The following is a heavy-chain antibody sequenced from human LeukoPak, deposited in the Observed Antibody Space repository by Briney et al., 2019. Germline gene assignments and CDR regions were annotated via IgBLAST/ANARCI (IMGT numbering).Heavy chain of an antibody. D-gene: IGHD3-3*01. CDR3: AGERMYYDFWSGYYRPGRDAFDI. CDR2: INPNSGGT. Sequence: ASVKVSCKASGYTFTGYYMHWVRQAPGQGLEWMGWINPNSGGTNYAQKFQGRVTMTRDTSISTAYMELSRLRSDDTAVYYCAGERMYYDFWSGYYRPGRDAFDIWGQGTMVTVSS. J-gene: IGHJ3*02. V-gene: IGHV1-2*02. CDR1: GYTFTGYY.